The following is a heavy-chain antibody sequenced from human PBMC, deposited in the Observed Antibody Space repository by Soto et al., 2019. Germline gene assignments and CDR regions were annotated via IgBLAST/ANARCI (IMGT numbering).Heavy chain of an antibody. D-gene: IGHD4-4*01. CDR3: AHSRLKTTVTDYYGMDV. CDR2: IYWDDDK. CDR1: GFSLSTSGVG. J-gene: IGHJ6*02. Sequence: QITLKESGPPLVKPTQTLTLTCTFSGFSLSTSGVGVGWIRQPPGKAMEWLALIYWDDDKRYSPSLKSRLTITKDTSKNQVVLTMTNMDPVDTATYYCAHSRLKTTVTDYYGMDVWGQGTTVTVSS. V-gene: IGHV2-5*02.